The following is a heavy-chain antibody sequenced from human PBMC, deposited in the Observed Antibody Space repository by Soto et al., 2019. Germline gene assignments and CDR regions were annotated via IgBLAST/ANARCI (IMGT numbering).Heavy chain of an antibody. J-gene: IGHJ6*02. CDR3: ARDKIRYFDWLGTNYYYYGMDV. D-gene: IGHD3-9*01. CDR2: ISSSGSII. Sequence: SLRLSCAASGFTFSDYYMSWIRQAPGKGLEWVSYISSSGSIIYYADSVKGRFTISRDNAKNSLYLQMNSLRAEDTAVYYCARDKIRYFDWLGTNYYYYGMDVWGQGTTVTVSS. V-gene: IGHV3-11*04. CDR1: GFTFSDYY.